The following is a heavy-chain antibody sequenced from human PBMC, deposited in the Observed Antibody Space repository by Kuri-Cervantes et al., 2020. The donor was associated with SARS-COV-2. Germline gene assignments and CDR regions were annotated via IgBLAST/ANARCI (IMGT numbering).Heavy chain of an antibody. V-gene: IGHV4-38-2*01. D-gene: IGHD2-2*02. CDR3: ARFWEGYCSSTSCYTPRGFDY. J-gene: IGHJ4*02. Sequence: GSLRLSCAVSGYSISSGYYWGWIRQPPGKGLEWIGSIYHSGSTYYNPSLKSRVTISVDTSKNQFSLKLSSVTAADTAVYYCARFWEGYCSSTSCYTPRGFDYWGQGTLVTVSS. CDR2: IYHSGST. CDR1: GYSISSGYY.